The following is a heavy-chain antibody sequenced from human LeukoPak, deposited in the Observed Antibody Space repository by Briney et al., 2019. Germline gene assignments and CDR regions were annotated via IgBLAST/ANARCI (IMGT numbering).Heavy chain of an antibody. J-gene: IGHJ4*02. D-gene: IGHD6-13*01. CDR1: GFSFSSYA. Sequence: GGSLRLSCAASGFSFSSYAMHWVRQAPGKGLEWVAFISYDGTNKNYADSVKGRFTISRDNSQNTLYLQMNSLRAEDTAVYYCAKESSSYTDYWGQGTLVTVSS. CDR3: AKESSSYTDY. V-gene: IGHV3-30*04. CDR2: ISYDGTNK.